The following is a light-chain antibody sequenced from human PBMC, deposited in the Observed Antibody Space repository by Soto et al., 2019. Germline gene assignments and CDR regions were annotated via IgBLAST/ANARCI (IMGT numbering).Light chain of an antibody. V-gene: IGKV3-15*01. Sequence: EILMTQSPTTLSASPGERATLSCRASQSVSTNLAWYQQKPGQVPSLLIYGASTRATGIPARFSGSGSGTEFTLTIGSLQSEDFAVYYCQQYSSSPPFGQGTRLEIK. CDR1: QSVSTN. CDR2: GAS. CDR3: QQYSSSPP. J-gene: IGKJ5*01.